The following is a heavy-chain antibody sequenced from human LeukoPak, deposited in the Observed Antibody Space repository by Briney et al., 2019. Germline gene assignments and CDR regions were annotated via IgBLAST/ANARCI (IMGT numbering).Heavy chain of an antibody. CDR2: INHSGST. CDR1: GGSFSGYY. Sequence: SETLSLTCAVYGGSFSGYYWSWIRQPPGKGLEWIGEINHSGSTNYNPSLKSRVTISVDTSKNQFSLKLSSVTAADTAVYYCASQNCGGDCYTTGAFDYWGQGTLVTVSS. V-gene: IGHV4-34*01. J-gene: IGHJ4*02. CDR3: ASQNCGGDCYTTGAFDY. D-gene: IGHD2-21*02.